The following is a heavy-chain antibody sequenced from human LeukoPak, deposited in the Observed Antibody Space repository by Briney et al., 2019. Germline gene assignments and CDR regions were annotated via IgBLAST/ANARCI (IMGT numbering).Heavy chain of an antibody. Sequence: AGGSLRLSCAASGFTFSSYAMSWVRQAPGKGLEWVSAISGSGGSTYYADSVKGRFTISRDNSKNTLYLQMNSLRAEDTAVYYCARDQSYYGSAYDAFDIWGQGTMVTVSS. D-gene: IGHD3-10*01. CDR1: GFTFSSYA. V-gene: IGHV3-23*01. CDR3: ARDQSYYGSAYDAFDI. J-gene: IGHJ3*02. CDR2: ISGSGGST.